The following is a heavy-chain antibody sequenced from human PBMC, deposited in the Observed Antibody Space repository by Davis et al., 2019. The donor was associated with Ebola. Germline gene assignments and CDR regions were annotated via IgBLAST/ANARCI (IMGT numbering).Heavy chain of an antibody. CDR2: IYYSGST. CDR3: ARNNSGIPFDS. Sequence: PSETLSLTCTVSGGSISSHYWSWIRQPPGKGLEWIGYIYYSGSTNYNPSLKSRVTISVDTSKNQFSLKLNSLTAADTAVYYCARNNSGIPFDSWGQGALVIVSS. D-gene: IGHD3-10*01. V-gene: IGHV4-59*11. J-gene: IGHJ4*02. CDR1: GGSISSHY.